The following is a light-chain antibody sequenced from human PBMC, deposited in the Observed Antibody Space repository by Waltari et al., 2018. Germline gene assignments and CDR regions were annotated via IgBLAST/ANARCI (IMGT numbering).Light chain of an antibody. V-gene: IGKV1-5*01. CDR1: QCVSSW. CDR3: QQYDSYVYT. J-gene: IGKJ2*01. Sequence: DIQMTQSPSTLSASVGDTVTITCRASQCVSSWLAWYQQKVGKAPTVLIYDASDLESGVPSRFSGSGSDTEFTLTISNLQPDDFATYYCQQYDSYVYTFGQGTKLEIK. CDR2: DAS.